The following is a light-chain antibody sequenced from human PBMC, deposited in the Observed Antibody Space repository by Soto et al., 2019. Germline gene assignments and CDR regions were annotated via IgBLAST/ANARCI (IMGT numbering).Light chain of an antibody. Sequence: QSALTQPASVSGSPGQSITISCIGTSSDIGAYNYVSWYQQHPGKVPKLMIYEVTNRPSGLSNRFSGSKSGNTASLTISELQAEDEADYFCSSYTSTSTLYVFGTGTKVTVL. CDR2: EVT. J-gene: IGLJ1*01. V-gene: IGLV2-14*01. CDR1: SSDIGAYNY. CDR3: SSYTSTSTLYV.